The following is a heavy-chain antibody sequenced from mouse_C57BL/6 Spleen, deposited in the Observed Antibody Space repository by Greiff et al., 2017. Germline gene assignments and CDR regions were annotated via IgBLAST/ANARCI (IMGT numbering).Heavy chain of an antibody. V-gene: IGHV1-59*01. CDR2: IDPSDSYT. J-gene: IGHJ1*03. CDR1: GYTFTSYW. CDR3: ARNYYGSSWYFDV. D-gene: IGHD1-1*01. Sequence: QVQLQQPGAELVRPGTSVKLSCKASGYTFTSYWMHWVKQRPGQGLEWIGVIDPSDSYTNYNQKFKGKATLTVDTSSSTAYMQLSSLTSADSAVYYCARNYYGSSWYFDVWGKGTTVTVSS.